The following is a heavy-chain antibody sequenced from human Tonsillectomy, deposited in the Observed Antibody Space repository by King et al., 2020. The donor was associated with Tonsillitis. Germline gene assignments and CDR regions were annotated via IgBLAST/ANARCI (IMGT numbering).Heavy chain of an antibody. J-gene: IGHJ2*01. CDR1: GFTFDDYS. V-gene: IGHV3-48*02. CDR3: ARDSGTYYDILPGYPYWYFDL. D-gene: IGHD3-9*01. CDR2: ISSSSRTI. Sequence: VQLVESGGGLVQPGGSLRLSCAASGFTFDDYSMNWVRQAPGKGLEWVSYISSSSRTIYYTDSVKGRFTISRDNAKNSLYLRMNNLRDEDTAVYYCARDSGTYYDILPGYPYWYFDLWGRGTLVTVSS.